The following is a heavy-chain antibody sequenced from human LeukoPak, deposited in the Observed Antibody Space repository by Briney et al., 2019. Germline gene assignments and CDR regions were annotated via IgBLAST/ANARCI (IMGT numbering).Heavy chain of an antibody. CDR3: AKALVPRPSGSTFDY. CDR2: ISRSGGRT. V-gene: IGHV3-23*01. Sequence: PGGSLRLSCAAPGFTFSSYVMSSVRQAPGKGLEWVSQISRSGGRTYYADSVKGRFTISRDNSKNTLYLQMNSLRAEDTAVYYCAKALVPRPSGSTFDYWGQGTLVTVSS. CDR1: GFTFSSYV. J-gene: IGHJ4*02. D-gene: IGHD3-10*01.